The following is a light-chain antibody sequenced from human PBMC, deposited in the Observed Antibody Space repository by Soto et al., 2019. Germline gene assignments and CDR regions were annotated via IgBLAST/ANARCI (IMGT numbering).Light chain of an antibody. CDR2: EVS. J-gene: IGLJ2*01. V-gene: IGLV2-8*01. CDR1: SSDVGVYNH. CDR3: SSFAGNNNLV. Sequence: QSALTQPPSASGSPGQSVTISCTGTSSDVGVYNHVSWYQQHPGKAPKLMIYEVSKRPSGVPDRFSGSKSGNTASLTVSGLQAEDEADYYCSSFAGNNNLVFGGGTKVTVL.